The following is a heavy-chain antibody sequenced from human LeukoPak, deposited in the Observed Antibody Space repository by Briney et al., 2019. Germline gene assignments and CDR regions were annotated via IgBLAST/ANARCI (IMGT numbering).Heavy chain of an antibody. CDR1: GGSISSSSYY. CDR2: IYYSGST. J-gene: IGHJ4*02. V-gene: IGHV4-39*07. Sequence: SETLSLTCTVSGGSISSSSYYWGWIRQPPGKGLEWIGSIYYSGSTYYNPSLKSRVTISVDTSKNQFSLKLSSVTAADTAVYYCARERRQRGYSGYDPHTYYFDYWGQGTLVTVSS. CDR3: ARERRQRGYSGYDPHTYYFDY. D-gene: IGHD5-12*01.